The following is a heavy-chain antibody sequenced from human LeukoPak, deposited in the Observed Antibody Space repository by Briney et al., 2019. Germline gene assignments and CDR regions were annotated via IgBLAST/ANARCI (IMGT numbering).Heavy chain of an antibody. J-gene: IGHJ4*02. D-gene: IGHD4-17*01. CDR1: GYTFTGYY. Sequence: ASVKVSCKASGYTFTGYYMHWVRQAPGQGLEWMGWINPNSGGTNYAQKFQGRVTMTRDTSISTAYMELSRLRSDDTAVYYCAREQTTVTRGGIPFDYWGQGTLVTVSS. V-gene: IGHV1-2*02. CDR2: INPNSGGT. CDR3: AREQTTVTRGGIPFDY.